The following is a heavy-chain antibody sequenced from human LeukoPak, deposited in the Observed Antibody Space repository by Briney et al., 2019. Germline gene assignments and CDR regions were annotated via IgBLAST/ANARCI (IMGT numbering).Heavy chain of an antibody. Sequence: SETLSLTCAVYGGSFSGYYWSWIRQPPGKGLEWIGYIYYSGSTNYNPSLKSRVTISVDTSKNQFSLKLSSVTAADTAVYYCARGYFDSSGHRFDIWGQGTMVTVSS. CDR2: IYYSGST. CDR3: ARGYFDSSGHRFDI. D-gene: IGHD3-22*01. V-gene: IGHV4-59*01. CDR1: GGSFSGYY. J-gene: IGHJ3*02.